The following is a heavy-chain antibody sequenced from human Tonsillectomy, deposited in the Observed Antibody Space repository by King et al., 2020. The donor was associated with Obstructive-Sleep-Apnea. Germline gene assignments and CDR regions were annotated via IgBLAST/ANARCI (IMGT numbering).Heavy chain of an antibody. V-gene: IGHV4-59*08. CDR2: IYYSGST. CDR1: GGSISSYY. Sequence: VQLQESGPGLVKPSETLSLTCTVSGGSISSYYWSWIRQPPGKGLEWIGYIYYSGSTNYNPSLKSRVTISVDTSKNQFSLKLSSVTAADTAVYYCARLRGAVYGGNSNFDYWGQGTLVTVSS. D-gene: IGHD4-23*01. J-gene: IGHJ4*02. CDR3: ARLRGAVYGGNSNFDY.